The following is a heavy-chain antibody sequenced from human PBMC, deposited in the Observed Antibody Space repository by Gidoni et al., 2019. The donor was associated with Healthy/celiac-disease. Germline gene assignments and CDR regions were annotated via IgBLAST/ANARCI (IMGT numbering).Heavy chain of an antibody. Sequence: QVQLVESGGGVVQPGRSLRLSCAASGFTFSSDAMHWVRQAPGKGREWVAVISKDGSNKYYADSVKGRFTISRDNSKNTLYLQMNSLRAEDTAVYYCARGVAGSYSWFDPWGQGTQVTVSS. CDR2: ISKDGSNK. CDR1: GFTFSSDA. J-gene: IGHJ5*02. CDR3: ARGVAGSYSWFDP. V-gene: IGHV3-30*04. D-gene: IGHD1-26*01.